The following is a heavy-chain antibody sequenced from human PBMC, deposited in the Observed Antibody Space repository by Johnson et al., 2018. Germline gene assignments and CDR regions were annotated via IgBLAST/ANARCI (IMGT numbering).Heavy chain of an antibody. J-gene: IGHJ3*02. CDR1: GGTFNSNS. Sequence: VQLVETGAEVKKPGSSVKVSCKASGGTFNSNSINWVRQAPGQGLEWMGGIIPMFSTANYAQKFQGRVTISTDPITRTVYMDRSNLRSEDTAVDYCAKEVRYGWGVWDIGGHGTRVTVSS. CDR2: IIPMFSTA. D-gene: IGHD3-10*01. CDR3: AKEVRYGWGVWDI. V-gene: IGHV1-69*01.